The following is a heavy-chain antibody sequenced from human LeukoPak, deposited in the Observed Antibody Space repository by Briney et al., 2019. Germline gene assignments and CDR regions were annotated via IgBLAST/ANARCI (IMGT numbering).Heavy chain of an antibody. CDR1: GGSISSGGYY. J-gene: IGHJ4*02. CDR3: ASPSEANLDY. Sequence: SETLSLTCTVSGGSISSGGYYWSWIRQHPGKGLEWIGYIYYSGSTYYNPSLKSRVTISVDTSKNQFSLKLSSVTAADTAVYYCASPSEANLDYWGQGTLVTVSS. V-gene: IGHV4-31*03. CDR2: IYYSGST.